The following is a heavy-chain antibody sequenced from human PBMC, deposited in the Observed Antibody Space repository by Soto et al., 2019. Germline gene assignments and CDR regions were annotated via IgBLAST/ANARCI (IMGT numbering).Heavy chain of an antibody. CDR2: IIPILGIA. CDR1: GGTFSSYT. Sequence: QVQLVQSGAEVKKPGSSVKVSCKASGGTFSSYTISWVRQAPGQGLEWMGRIIPILGIANYAQKFQGRVTITADKSTSTAYMELSSLRSEDTAVYYWARDGGGGTPDYWGQGTLVTVSS. D-gene: IGHD1-7*01. V-gene: IGHV1-69*08. J-gene: IGHJ4*02. CDR3: ARDGGGGTPDY.